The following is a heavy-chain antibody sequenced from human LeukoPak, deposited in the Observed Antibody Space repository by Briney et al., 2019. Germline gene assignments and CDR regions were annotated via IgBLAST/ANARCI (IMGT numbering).Heavy chain of an antibody. D-gene: IGHD5-24*01. CDR2: INPSGGST. Sequence: ASVKVSCKASGGTFSSYAISWVRQAPGQGLEWMGIINPSGGSTNYAQNFQARVTMTRDTSTSTVYMELSSLRSEDTAVYYCARVRDGYNDAYDIWGQGTMVTVPS. CDR1: GGTFSSYA. J-gene: IGHJ3*02. V-gene: IGHV1-46*01. CDR3: ARVRDGYNDAYDI.